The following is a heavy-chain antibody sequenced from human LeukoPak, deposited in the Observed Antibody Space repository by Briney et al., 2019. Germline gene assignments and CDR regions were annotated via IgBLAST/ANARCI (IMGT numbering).Heavy chain of an antibody. Sequence: PGGSLRPSCAASGFTFSTYIMNWVRQAPGKGLEWVSSISSSSTYIYYADSVKGRFTISRDNAKNSLYLQMNSLRAEDTAVHYCATWIHPGQHWGQGTLVTVSS. J-gene: IGHJ1*01. D-gene: IGHD5-18*01. V-gene: IGHV3-21*01. CDR3: ATWIHPGQH. CDR1: GFTFSTYI. CDR2: ISSSSTYI.